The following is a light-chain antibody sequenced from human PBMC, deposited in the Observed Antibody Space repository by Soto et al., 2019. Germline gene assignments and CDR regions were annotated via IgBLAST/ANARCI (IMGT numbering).Light chain of an antibody. Sequence: QSVLTQPASVSGSPGQSIIISCTGTSSDVGGYDYVSWYQHHPGKAPKLIICDVSDRPSGVSNRFSGSKSGNTASLTISGRQAEDEGDYYYSSYTPSSTPRVFGTGTKLTVL. V-gene: IGLV2-14*03. CDR2: DVS. CDR1: SSDVGGYDY. CDR3: SSYTPSSTPRV. J-gene: IGLJ1*01.